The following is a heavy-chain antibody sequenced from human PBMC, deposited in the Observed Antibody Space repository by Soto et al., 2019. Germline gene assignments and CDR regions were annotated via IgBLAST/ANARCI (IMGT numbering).Heavy chain of an antibody. CDR2: ISYDGSNK. CDR1: GFTFSSYG. J-gene: IGHJ5*02. D-gene: IGHD2-21*01. V-gene: IGHV3-30*18. Sequence: LRLSCAASGFTFSSYGMHWVRQAPGKGLEWVAVISYDGSNKYYADSVKGRFTISRDNSKNTLYLQMNSLRAEDTAVYYCAKGDIYNWFDPWGQGTLVTVSS. CDR3: AKGDIYNWFDP.